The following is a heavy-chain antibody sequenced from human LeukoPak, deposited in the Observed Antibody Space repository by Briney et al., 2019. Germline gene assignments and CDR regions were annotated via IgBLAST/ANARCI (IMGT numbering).Heavy chain of an antibody. Sequence: SVKVSCKASGGTFSSYAINWVRQAPGQGLEWMGGIIPIFATPNYAQKFQGRATITTDESTSTAYMELSSLRSEDTAVYYCARTSGDIYYYYYMDAWGKGTTVTVSS. CDR2: IIPIFATP. V-gene: IGHV1-69*05. CDR3: ARTSGDIYYYYYMDA. CDR1: GGTFSSYA. J-gene: IGHJ6*03. D-gene: IGHD2-21*02.